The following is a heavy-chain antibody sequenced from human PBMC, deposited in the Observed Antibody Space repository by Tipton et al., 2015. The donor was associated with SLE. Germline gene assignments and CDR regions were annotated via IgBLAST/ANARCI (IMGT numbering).Heavy chain of an antibody. CDR3: ARFHLKSYYEFDS. Sequence: TLSLTCTVSGASIGSHHWTWIRQPPGKGLEWIGNSYHRGNSYYKPSLKSRATISIDTSNNHFSLRLTSVTAADTAVYYCARFHLKSYYEFDSWGQGTLVTVSS. J-gene: IGHJ5*01. D-gene: IGHD1-26*01. CDR2: SYHRGNS. V-gene: IGHV4-59*08. CDR1: GASIGSHH.